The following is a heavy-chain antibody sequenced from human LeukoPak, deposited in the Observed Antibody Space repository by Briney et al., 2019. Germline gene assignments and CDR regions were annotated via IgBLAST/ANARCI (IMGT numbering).Heavy chain of an antibody. Sequence: PGGSLRLSCAASGFTFSSYAMSWVRQAPGKGLEWVSAISGSGGSTYYADSVKGRFTISRDNSKNTLYLQMNSLRAGDTAVYYCTSVGVVVAAANFDYWGQGTLVTVSS. D-gene: IGHD2-15*01. CDR2: ISGSGGST. CDR1: GFTFSSYA. CDR3: TSVGVVVAAANFDY. V-gene: IGHV3-23*01. J-gene: IGHJ4*02.